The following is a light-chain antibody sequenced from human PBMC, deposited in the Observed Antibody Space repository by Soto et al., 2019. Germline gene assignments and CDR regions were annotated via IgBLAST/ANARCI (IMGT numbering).Light chain of an antibody. CDR3: SSYTSSGTLV. V-gene: IGLV2-14*01. CDR2: EVS. Sequence: QSVLTQPASVSGSPGQSTTISCTGTSNDVGGYKFVSWYQQHPGKAPKLMIYEVSNRPSGVSNRFSGSKPGYMASLTISGLQAEDEADYYCSSYTSSGTLVFGAGTRSPS. J-gene: IGLJ1*01. CDR1: SNDVGGYKF.